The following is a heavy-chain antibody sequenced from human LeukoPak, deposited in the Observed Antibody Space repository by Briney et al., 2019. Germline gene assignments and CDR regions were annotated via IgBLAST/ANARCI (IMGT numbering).Heavy chain of an antibody. V-gene: IGHV3-74*03. Sequence: PGGSLRLSWVGSGFTISNYWMHWVRQAPGTGLVWVSRIHPDGSITTYADSVKGRFTISRDNTKNTLYLQMNSLRAEDTAVYYCAPQQAFSPYNWFDPWGQGTLVTVSS. CDR2: IHPDGSIT. CDR1: GFTISNYW. D-gene: IGHD3-3*02. J-gene: IGHJ5*02. CDR3: APQQAFSPYNWFDP.